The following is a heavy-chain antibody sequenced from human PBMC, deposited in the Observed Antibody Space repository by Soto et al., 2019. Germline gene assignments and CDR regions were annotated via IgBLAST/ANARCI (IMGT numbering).Heavy chain of an antibody. V-gene: IGHV5-10-1*01. CDR1: CYSFTTYW. CDR3: ARHKPGAYEFFDY. Sequence: GESLKISCNVSCYSFTTYWISWVLQMPGKGLEWMGRIDPSDSYTNNSPSFQGHVTISADTSTATAYLQWRSLKASDTAIYYCARHKPGAYEFFDYWGQGTPVTVSS. D-gene: IGHD5-12*01. CDR2: IDPSDSYT. J-gene: IGHJ4*02.